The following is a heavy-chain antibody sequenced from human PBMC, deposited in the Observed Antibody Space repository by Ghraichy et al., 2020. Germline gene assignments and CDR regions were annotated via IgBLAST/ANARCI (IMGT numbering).Heavy chain of an antibody. CDR1: GGSIRSYY. CDR2: VNYNGNT. J-gene: IGHJ6*02. V-gene: IGHV4-59*08. D-gene: IGHD5-18*01. CDR3: ARRGRGYSLYFYGLDS. Sequence: SQTLSLTCTVSGGSIRSYYWSWIRHPPGKGLEWIGYVNYNGNTDYSPSLKSLAPISVDTSTNQFSLRLTSVTAADTAVSSCARRGRGYSLYFYGLDSWGQGTTVTVSS.